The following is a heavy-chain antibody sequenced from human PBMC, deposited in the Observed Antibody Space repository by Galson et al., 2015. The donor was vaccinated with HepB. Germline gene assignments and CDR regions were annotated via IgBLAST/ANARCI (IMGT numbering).Heavy chain of an antibody. V-gene: IGHV3-7*03. Sequence: SLRLSCAASGFTFSRYWMSWVRQAPGKGLEWVANIKQDGSEKYYVDPAKGRFTISRDNAKNSLYLQMNSLRAEDTAVYYCTRARRLFQDDVFDIWGQGTMVTVSS. CDR2: IKQDGSEK. CDR1: GFTFSRYW. J-gene: IGHJ3*02. CDR3: TRARRLFQDDVFDI. D-gene: IGHD3-22*01.